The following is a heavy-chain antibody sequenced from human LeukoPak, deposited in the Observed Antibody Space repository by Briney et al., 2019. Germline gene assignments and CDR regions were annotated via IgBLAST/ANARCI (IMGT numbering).Heavy chain of an antibody. CDR2: ISYDGSNK. CDR1: GFTFSSYA. J-gene: IGHJ6*03. D-gene: IGHD2-2*01. CDR3: ARGSYCSSTSCYYHLTYYYYMDV. Sequence: GGSLRLSCAASGFTFSSYAMHWVRQAPGKGLEWVAVISYDGSNKYYADSVKGRFTISRDNSKNTLYLQMNSLRAEDTAVYYCARGSYCSSTSCYYHLTYYYYMDVWGKGTTVTVSS. V-gene: IGHV3-30*04.